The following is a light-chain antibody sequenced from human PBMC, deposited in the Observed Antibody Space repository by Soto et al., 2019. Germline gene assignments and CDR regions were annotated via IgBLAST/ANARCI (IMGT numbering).Light chain of an antibody. J-gene: IGKJ1*01. CDR3: QQSYSVPQT. V-gene: IGKV1-39*01. CDR2: AAF. CDR1: QTIANY. Sequence: DLQMTQSPSSLSASVGDRVTITCRTSQTIANYLNWYQQKPGKAPKLLIYAAFSLQSGVPSRFSGGGSGTEFTLTISSLQSEDFATYYCQQSYSVPQTFGQGTKVEIK.